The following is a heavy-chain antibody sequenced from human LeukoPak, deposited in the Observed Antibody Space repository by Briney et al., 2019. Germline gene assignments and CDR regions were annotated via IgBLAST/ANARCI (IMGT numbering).Heavy chain of an antibody. J-gene: IGHJ4*02. CDR2: IYHSGST. CDR1: GGSISSGGYS. CDR3: ARGAVVTAGDYFDY. D-gene: IGHD2-21*02. Sequence: SETLSLTCAVSGGSISSGGYSWSWIRQPPGKGLEWIGYIYHSGSTYYNPSLKGRVTISVDRSKNQFSLKLSSVTAADTAVYYCARGAVVTAGDYFDYWGQGTLVTVSS. V-gene: IGHV4-30-2*01.